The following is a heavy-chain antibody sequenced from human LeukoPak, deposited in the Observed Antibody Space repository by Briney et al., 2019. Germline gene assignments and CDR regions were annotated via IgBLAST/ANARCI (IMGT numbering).Heavy chain of an antibody. CDR2: IYHSGT. Sequence: SETLSLTCTVSGDSISRYSWNWIRQPPGKGLQWIGNIYHSGTSYNPSLKSRVTMSIDTFKNQFSLKLTSVTAADTAVYYCARDRGSYASGSQFNWFDPWGQGTLVTVSS. V-gene: IGHV4-59*01. CDR3: ARDRGSYASGSQFNWFDP. D-gene: IGHD3-10*01. CDR1: GDSISRYS. J-gene: IGHJ5*02.